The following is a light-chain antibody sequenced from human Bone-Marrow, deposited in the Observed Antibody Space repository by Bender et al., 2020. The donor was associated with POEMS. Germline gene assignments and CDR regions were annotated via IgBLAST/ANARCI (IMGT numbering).Light chain of an antibody. J-gene: IGLJ2*01. CDR3: QSNDSSLSAL. CDR2: VNS. Sequence: QSALTLPASVSGSPGQSITISCTGSSSNIGAGYDVPWYQQLPGTPPKLLLFVNSNRPSGVPDRFSGSKSGTSASLAIAGLQADDEADYYCQSNDSSLSALFGGGTKLTVL. CDR1: SSNIGAGYD. V-gene: IGLV1-40*01.